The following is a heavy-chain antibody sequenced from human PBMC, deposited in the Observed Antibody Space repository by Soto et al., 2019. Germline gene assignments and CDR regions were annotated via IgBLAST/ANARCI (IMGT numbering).Heavy chain of an antibody. Sequence: EVQLVQSGAEVKKPGESLRISCKGSGYSFTSYWISWVRQMPGKGLEWMGRIDPSDSYTNYSPSFQGHVTISADKSISTAYLQWSSLKASDTAMYYCARHPSNPYYDFWSGYYMDYWGQGTLVTVSS. J-gene: IGHJ4*02. D-gene: IGHD3-3*01. CDR2: IDPSDSYT. CDR1: GYSFTSYW. V-gene: IGHV5-10-1*03. CDR3: ARHPSNPYYDFWSGYYMDY.